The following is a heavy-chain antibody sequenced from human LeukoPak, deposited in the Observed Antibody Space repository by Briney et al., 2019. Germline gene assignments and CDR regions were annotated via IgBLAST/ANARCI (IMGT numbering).Heavy chain of an antibody. J-gene: IGHJ4*02. Sequence: KPSETLSLTCTVSGGSISSYYWSWIRQPPGKGLEWIGYIYYSGSTNYNPSLKSRVTISVDTSKNQFSLKLSSVTAADTAVYYCASGIAVAGSGPIDYWGQGTLVTVSS. CDR2: IYYSGST. D-gene: IGHD6-19*01. CDR1: GGSISSYY. V-gene: IGHV4-59*08. CDR3: ASGIAVAGSGPIDY.